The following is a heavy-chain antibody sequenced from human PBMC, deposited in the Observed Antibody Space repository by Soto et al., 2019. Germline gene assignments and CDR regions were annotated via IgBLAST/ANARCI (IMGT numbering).Heavy chain of an antibody. CDR2: ISYDGSNK. D-gene: IGHD1-20*01. J-gene: IGHJ4*02. CDR1: GFTFSSYA. CDR3: ARDEAYNWSLGDY. Sequence: SLRLSCAASGFTFSSYAMHWVRQAPGKGLEWVAVISYDGSNKYYADSVKGRFTISRDNSKNTLYLQMNSLRAEDTAVYYCARDEAYNWSLGDYWGQGTLVTVSS. V-gene: IGHV3-30-3*01.